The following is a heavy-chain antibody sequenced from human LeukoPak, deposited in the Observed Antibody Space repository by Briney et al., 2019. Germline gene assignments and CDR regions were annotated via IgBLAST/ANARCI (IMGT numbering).Heavy chain of an antibody. CDR3: AKDQDGIPSGMAEY. Sequence: HPGGSLRLSCAASGFTFTNYAMSWVRQAPGKGLEWVSTVSGGGITTYSAESVKGRFTISRDNSKNTLYLQMNSLRAEDTAVYYCAKDQDGIPSGMAEYWGQGTLVTVSS. CDR1: GFTFTNYA. D-gene: IGHD3-3*01. CDR2: VSGGGITT. J-gene: IGHJ4*02. V-gene: IGHV3-23*01.